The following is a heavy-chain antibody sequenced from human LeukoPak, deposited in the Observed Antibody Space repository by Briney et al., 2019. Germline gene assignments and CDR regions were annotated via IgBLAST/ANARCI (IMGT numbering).Heavy chain of an antibody. CDR2: ISSSSSYI. V-gene: IGHV3-21*04. J-gene: IGHJ6*03. CDR1: GFAFSSYS. CDR3: SRKGAAYYLMEV. D-gene: IGHD2-21*01. Sequence: GGSLRLSCAASGFAFSSYSMNWVRQAPGKGLEWVSSISSSSSYIYYADSVKGRFTISRDNAKNSLYMQMNSLTAEDTAVDYSSRKGAAYYLMEVWGKGTTVTVSS.